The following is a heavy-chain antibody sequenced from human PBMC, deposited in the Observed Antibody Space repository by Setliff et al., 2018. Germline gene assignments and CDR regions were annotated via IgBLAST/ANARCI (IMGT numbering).Heavy chain of an antibody. Sequence: PSETLSLTCTVSGGSISRNSYYWGWIRQPPGKGLEWIGSIYSSGSTYYNPSLKSRVTISIDTSKNLFSLKLTSVTAADTAVYYCATGDVYDSSAFFSDWFDPWGQGTLVTVSS. D-gene: IGHD3-22*01. V-gene: IGHV4-39*07. J-gene: IGHJ5*02. CDR1: GGSISRNSYY. CDR3: ATGDVYDSSAFFSDWFDP. CDR2: IYSSGST.